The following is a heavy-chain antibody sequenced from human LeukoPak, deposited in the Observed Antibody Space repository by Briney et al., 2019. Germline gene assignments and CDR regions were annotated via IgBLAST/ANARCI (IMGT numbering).Heavy chain of an antibody. Sequence: GGSLRLFCAASGFTFSSYAMHWVRQAPGKGLEWVAVISYDGSNKYYADSVKGRFTISRDNSKNTLYLQMNSLRAEDTAVYYCAREEMATTSFGYWGQGTLVTVSS. CDR1: GFTFSSYA. J-gene: IGHJ4*02. CDR2: ISYDGSNK. V-gene: IGHV3-30-3*01. CDR3: AREEMATTSFGY. D-gene: IGHD5-24*01.